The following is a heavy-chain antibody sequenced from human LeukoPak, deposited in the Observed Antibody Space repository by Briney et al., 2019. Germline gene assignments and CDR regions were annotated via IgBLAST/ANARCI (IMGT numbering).Heavy chain of an antibody. V-gene: IGHV4-34*01. Sequence: KPSETLSLTCAVYGGSFSGYYWSWIRQPPGKGLEWLGEINHSGSTNYNPSLKSRVTISVDASKNQFSLKLSSVTAADTAVYYCATFPYDYVWGSYRYIPYWGQGTLVTVSS. CDR3: ATFPYDYVWGSYRYIPY. CDR2: INHSGST. D-gene: IGHD3-16*02. CDR1: GGSFSGYY. J-gene: IGHJ4*02.